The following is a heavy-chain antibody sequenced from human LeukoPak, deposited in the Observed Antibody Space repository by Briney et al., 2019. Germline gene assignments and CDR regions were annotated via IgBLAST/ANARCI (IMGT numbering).Heavy chain of an antibody. V-gene: IGHV1-69*06. CDR1: GGTFSSYA. J-gene: IGHJ5*02. D-gene: IGHD5-12*01. CDR3: AREGRGYSGYVHL. CDR2: IIPVFGTA. Sequence: SVKVSCKASGGTFSSYAISWVRQAPGQGLEWMGGIIPVFGTANYAQKFQGRVTITADKSTSTAYMELSSLRSEDTAVYYCAREGRGYSGYVHLWGQGTLVTVSS.